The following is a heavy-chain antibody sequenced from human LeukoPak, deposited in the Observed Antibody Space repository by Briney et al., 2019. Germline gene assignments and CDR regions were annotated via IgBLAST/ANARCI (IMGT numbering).Heavy chain of an antibody. CDR1: GYIFTNYY. J-gene: IGHJ4*02. D-gene: IGHD4-17*01. CDR3: ARDGDYGDYVLDH. V-gene: IGHV1-46*01. CDR2: INPSGGFT. Sequence: ASVKVSCKASGYIFTNYYMHWVRQAPGQGLEWMGTINPSGGFTSNAQKFQGRVTMTRDTSTSTVYMELSSLRSEDTALYYCARDGDYGDYVLDHWGQGTLVTVSS.